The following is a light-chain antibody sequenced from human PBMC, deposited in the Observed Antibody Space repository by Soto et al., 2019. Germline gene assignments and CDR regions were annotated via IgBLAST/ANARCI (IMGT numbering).Light chain of an antibody. J-gene: IGKJ5*01. CDR1: QSVSSSY. CDR3: QQSFSTPT. Sequence: EIVLTQSPGTLSLSPGERATLSCRASQSVSSSYLAWYQQKPGQGPRLLIYGASSRATGIPDRFSGSGSGTDFTLTISGLQSEDFATYYCQQSFSTPTFGQGTRLEIK. V-gene: IGKV3-20*01. CDR2: GAS.